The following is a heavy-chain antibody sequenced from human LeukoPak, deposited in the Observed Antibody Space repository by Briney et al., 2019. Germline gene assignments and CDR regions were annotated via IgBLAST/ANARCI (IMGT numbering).Heavy chain of an antibody. J-gene: IGHJ5*02. CDR1: GGSISSGGYY. V-gene: IGHV4-31*03. CDR2: IYYSGST. CDR3: ARRDSSGPNWFDP. Sequence: SQTLSLTCTVSGGSISSGGYYWSWIRQHPGKGLEWIGYIYYSGSTYYNPSLKSRVTISVDTSKNQFSLKLSSVTAADTAVYYCARRDSSGPNWFDPWGQGTLVTVSS. D-gene: IGHD3-22*01.